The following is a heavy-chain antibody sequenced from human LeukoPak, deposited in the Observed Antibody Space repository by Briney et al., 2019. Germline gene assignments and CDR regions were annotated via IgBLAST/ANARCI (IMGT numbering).Heavy chain of an antibody. CDR1: GGSISSSSYY. J-gene: IGHJ4*02. CDR3: ATQPDRGSSGWYLDY. V-gene: IGHV4-39*07. Sequence: SETLSLTCTVSGGSISSSSYYWGWIRQPPGKGLEWIGSIYYSGSTYYNPSLKSRVTISVDTSKNQFSLKLSSVTAADTAVYYCATQPDRGSSGWYLDYWGQGTLVTVSS. D-gene: IGHD6-19*01. CDR2: IYYSGST.